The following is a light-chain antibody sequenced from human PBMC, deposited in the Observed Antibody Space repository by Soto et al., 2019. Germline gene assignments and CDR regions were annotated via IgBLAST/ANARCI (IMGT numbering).Light chain of an antibody. CDR3: QQYYSYPLT. V-gene: IGKV1-9*01. CDR1: QNVNTY. Sequence: DIHVSHSRSWLCSCVGDRFTITCRASQNVNTYLHWYQQKAGQAPKLLIYAASTLQSGVPSRFSGSGSGTDFTLTISCLQSEDFATYYCQQYYSYPLTFGGGTKVDIK. J-gene: IGKJ4*01. CDR2: AAS.